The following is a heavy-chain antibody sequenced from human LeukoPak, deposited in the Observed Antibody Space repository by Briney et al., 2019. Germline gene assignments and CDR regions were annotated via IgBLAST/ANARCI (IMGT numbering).Heavy chain of an antibody. CDR2: IKSKADGATT. CDR1: GFTFTKAW. D-gene: IGHD3-10*01. V-gene: IGHV3-15*01. J-gene: IGHJ4*02. CDR3: TTHKDSGHFPWN. Sequence: GGSLRLSCAASGFTFTKAWMNWVRQAPGKGLEWVGRIKSKADGATTDYAAPVKGRFTISRDDSKNTLFLQMNSLKNEDTAVYYCTTHKDSGHFPWNWGQGTLVTVSS.